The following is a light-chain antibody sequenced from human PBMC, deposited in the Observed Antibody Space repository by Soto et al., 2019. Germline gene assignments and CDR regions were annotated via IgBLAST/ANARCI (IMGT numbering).Light chain of an antibody. CDR2: AAS. CDR1: QSINSY. V-gene: IGKV1-39*01. J-gene: IGKJ1*01. CDR3: QQSFSTPRT. Sequence: DIQMTQSPSSQSASVGDRVTITCRASQSINSYLNWYQQKQGKAPKLLIYAASSLQSGVPSRFSGSVSETDFTLTITILQPDDFATYYCQQSFSTPRTFVQGTRVDI.